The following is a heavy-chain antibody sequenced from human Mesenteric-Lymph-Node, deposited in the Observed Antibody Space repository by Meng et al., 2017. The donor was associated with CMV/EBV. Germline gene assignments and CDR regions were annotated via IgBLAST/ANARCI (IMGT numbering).Heavy chain of an antibody. CDR3: ARMLRVVIQFSGFDY. V-gene: IGHV3-21*01. J-gene: IGHJ4*02. CDR1: GFTFSNYG. D-gene: IGHD2-21*01. Sequence: GESLKISCAASGFTFSNYGMGWVRQAPGKGLEWVSSISSSSSYIYYADSVKGRFTISRDNAKNSLYLQMNNLRAEDTAVYYCARMLRVVIQFSGFDYWGQGTLVTVSS. CDR2: ISSSSSYI.